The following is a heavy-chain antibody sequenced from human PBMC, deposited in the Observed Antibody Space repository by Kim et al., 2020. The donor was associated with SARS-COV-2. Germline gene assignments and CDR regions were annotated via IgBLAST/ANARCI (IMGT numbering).Heavy chain of an antibody. Sequence: SETLSLTCTVSGDPMTNSYWSWIRQPAGKGLEWIGRVFVGGGSNSNPSLKSRVTMSLDVSKLQFSLRLSSVTAADTAVYFFARELGYCTNGVCHDYLDY. CDR2: VFVGGGS. V-gene: IGHV4-4*07. CDR1: GDPMTNSY. J-gene: IGHJ4*01. D-gene: IGHD2-8*01. CDR3: ARELGYCTNGVCHDYLDY.